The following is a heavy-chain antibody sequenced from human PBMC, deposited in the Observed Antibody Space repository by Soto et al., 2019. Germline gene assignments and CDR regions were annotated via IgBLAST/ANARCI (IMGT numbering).Heavy chain of an antibody. Sequence: EVQLVESGGGLVQPGGSLRLSCATSGFILSDCAMNWVRQAPGKGLAWVSYISSSSSVIDYADSVKGRFTVSRDNDRNSLYLQMNSLRAEDTAVYYCARDLSWGSNWYYYMDVWGKGTTVTVSS. V-gene: IGHV3-48*01. CDR1: GFILSDCA. CDR3: ARDLSWGSNWYYYMDV. CDR2: ISSSSSVI. D-gene: IGHD7-27*01. J-gene: IGHJ6*03.